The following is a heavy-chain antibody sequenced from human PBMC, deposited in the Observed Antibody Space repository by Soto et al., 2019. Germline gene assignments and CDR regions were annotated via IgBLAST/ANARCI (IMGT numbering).Heavy chain of an antibody. CDR3: ARPACFGEPGAFDL. D-gene: IGHD3-10*01. CDR2: IYPGDSDT. V-gene: IGHV5-51*01. J-gene: IGHJ3*01. Sequence: XESLKIFCEGSIYSFTSYWLVWVRQMPGKGLEWMGIIYPGDSDTRYSPSFRGQVTISADKSISTAYLQWSSLKASDTAMYYCARPACFGEPGAFDLWGQETMVTVSS. CDR1: IYSFTSYW.